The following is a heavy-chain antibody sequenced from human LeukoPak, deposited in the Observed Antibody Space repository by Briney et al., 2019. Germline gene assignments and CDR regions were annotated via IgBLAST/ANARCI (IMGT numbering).Heavy chain of an antibody. CDR1: GYSFTSYW. Sequence: GESLKISFKGSGYSFTSYWIGWVRQMPGKGLEWMGIIYPGDSDTRYSPSFQGQVTISADKSISTAYLQWSSLKASDTAMYYCARPYCSGGSCPEYFQHWGQGTLITVSS. V-gene: IGHV5-51*01. CDR3: ARPYCSGGSCPEYFQH. CDR2: IYPGDSDT. J-gene: IGHJ1*01. D-gene: IGHD2-15*01.